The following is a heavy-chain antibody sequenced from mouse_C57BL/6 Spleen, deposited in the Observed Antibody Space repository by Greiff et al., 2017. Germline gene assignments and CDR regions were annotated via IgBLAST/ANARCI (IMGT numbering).Heavy chain of an antibody. CDR3: AREDIYYGNSLAY. CDR1: GFTFSSYT. CDR2: ISGGGGNT. V-gene: IGHV5-9*01. Sequence: EVHLVESGGGLVKPGGSLKLSCAASGFTFSSYTMSWVRQTPEKRLEWVATISGGGGNTYYPDSVKGRFTISRDNAKNTLYLQMSSLRSEDTALYYCAREDIYYGNSLAYWGQGTLVTVSA. J-gene: IGHJ3*01. D-gene: IGHD2-1*01.